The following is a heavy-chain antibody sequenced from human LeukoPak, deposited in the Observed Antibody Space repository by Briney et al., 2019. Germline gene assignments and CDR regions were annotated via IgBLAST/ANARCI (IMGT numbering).Heavy chain of an antibody. CDR1: GFTFSSYA. V-gene: IGHV3-23*01. CDR3: ARNPAKVVPAIY. CDR2: ISSSGGGT. Sequence: GGSLRLSCAASGFTFSSYAMSWARQAPGKGLEWVSAISSSGGGTYYADSVKGRFTISRDNSETTLYLQMNSLRAEDTAVYYCARNPAKVVPAIYWGLGTLVTVSS. D-gene: IGHD2-2*01. J-gene: IGHJ4*02.